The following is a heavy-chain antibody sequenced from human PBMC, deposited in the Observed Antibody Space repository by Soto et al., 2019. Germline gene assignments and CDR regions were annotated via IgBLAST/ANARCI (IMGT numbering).Heavy chain of an antibody. Sequence: GGSLRLSCAASGFTFSSYGMHWVRQAPGKGLEWVAVISYDGSNKYYADSVKGRFTISRDNSKNTLYLQMNSLRAEDTAVYYCAKDTYCSGGSCYWFFSGYMDVWGKGTTVTVSS. V-gene: IGHV3-30*18. D-gene: IGHD2-15*01. CDR3: AKDTYCSGGSCYWFFSGYMDV. J-gene: IGHJ6*03. CDR2: ISYDGSNK. CDR1: GFTFSSYG.